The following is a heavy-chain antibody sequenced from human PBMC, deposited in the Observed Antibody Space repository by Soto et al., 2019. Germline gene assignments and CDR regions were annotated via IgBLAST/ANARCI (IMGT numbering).Heavy chain of an antibody. V-gene: IGHV3-30*03. Sequence: GGSLRLSCAASEFTFSNFAMHRVRQAPGKGLQWLAVISYDGNNKYYADSVEGRFTISRDNSKNTVYLQMNSLRLEDTAVYYCARGPSYSDSYFDHWGQGTLVTVSS. CDR3: ARGPSYSDSYFDH. J-gene: IGHJ4*02. CDR2: ISYDGNNK. CDR1: EFTFSNFA. D-gene: IGHD4-17*01.